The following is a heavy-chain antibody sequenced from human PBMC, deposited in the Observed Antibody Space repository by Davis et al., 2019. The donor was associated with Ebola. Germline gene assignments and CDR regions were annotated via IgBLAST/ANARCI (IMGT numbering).Heavy chain of an antibody. CDR2: IRSKANSYAT. D-gene: IGHD5-24*01. J-gene: IGHJ4*02. CDR3: ARERWLQYIIRYFDY. V-gene: IGHV3-73*01. Sequence: GESLKISCAASGFTFSGSAMHWVRQASGKGLEWVGRIRSKANSYATAYAASVKGRFTISRDDSKNTAYLQMNSLRAEETAVYYCARERWLQYIIRYFDYWGQGTLVTVSS. CDR1: GFTFSGSA.